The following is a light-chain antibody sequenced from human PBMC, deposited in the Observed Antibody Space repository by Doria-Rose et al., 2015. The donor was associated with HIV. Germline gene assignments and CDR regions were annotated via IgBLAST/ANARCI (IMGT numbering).Light chain of an antibody. V-gene: IGKV3-20*01. CDR1: QSFSSTY. CDR2: DGS. Sequence: TQSPGTLSLSPGEGATLSCRASQSFSSTYLAWYQQTPGQAPSLLIYDGSTRATGNPDRFSASGSGTDFTLTINRLEPEDFALYYCHQYGTSWTFGQGTKVEI. CDR3: HQYGTSWT. J-gene: IGKJ1*01.